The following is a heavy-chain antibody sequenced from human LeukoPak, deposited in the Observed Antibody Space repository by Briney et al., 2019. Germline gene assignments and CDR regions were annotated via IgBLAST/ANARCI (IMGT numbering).Heavy chain of an antibody. CDR1: GYSISSGYY. CDR3: ARETGEGYSGSYGAFDI. D-gene: IGHD1-26*01. J-gene: IGHJ3*02. Sequence: SETLSLTCTVSGYSISSGYYWGWIRQPPGEGLEWIGSIYHSGRTFYNPSLKSRVTISVDTSKNQFSLKLTSVTAADTAVYYCARETGEGYSGSYGAFDIWGQGTMVTVSS. CDR2: IYHSGRT. V-gene: IGHV4-38-2*02.